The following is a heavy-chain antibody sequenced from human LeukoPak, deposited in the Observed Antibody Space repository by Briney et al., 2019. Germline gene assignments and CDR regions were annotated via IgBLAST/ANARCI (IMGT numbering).Heavy chain of an antibody. CDR3: ARDPGPNQAVGGH. J-gene: IGHJ4*02. Sequence: SETLSLTCAVSGGSISSSNWWSWVRQPPGKGLEWIGEIYHSGSTNYNPSLKSRVTISVDKSKNQFSLKLSSVTAADTAVYYCARDPGPNQAVGGHWGQGTLVTVSS. CDR1: GGSISSSNW. V-gene: IGHV4-4*02. CDR2: IYHSGST. D-gene: IGHD1-14*01.